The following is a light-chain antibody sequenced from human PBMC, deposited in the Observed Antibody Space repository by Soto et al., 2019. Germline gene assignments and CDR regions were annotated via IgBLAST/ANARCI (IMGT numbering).Light chain of an antibody. J-gene: IGLJ1*01. Sequence: QSVLTQPASVSGSPGQSITISCSGTRSDIGSYNYVAWYQQFPGKTPKILIYGVSNRPSGVSSRFSGSKSGNTASLTISGLQAEDEADYCCISYTGSSTSYVFGSGTKLTVL. V-gene: IGLV2-14*01. CDR2: GVS. CDR1: RSDIGSYNY. CDR3: ISYTGSSTSYV.